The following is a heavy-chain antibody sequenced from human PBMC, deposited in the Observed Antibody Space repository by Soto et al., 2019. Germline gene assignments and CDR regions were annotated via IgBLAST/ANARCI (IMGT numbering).Heavy chain of an antibody. CDR2: IIPTSGTA. Sequence: QVQLVQSGSEVRKPGSSVKVSCKASGGTFSSDAFSWVRQAPGQGLEWMGGIIPTSGTANYAQKCQGRATIAADDSTSTAYMELSSLTSEDTAVYFCARGQGYCSGGICYYYYYGMDVWGQGTTVTGSS. J-gene: IGHJ6*02. CDR1: GGTFSSDA. D-gene: IGHD2-15*01. CDR3: ARGQGYCSGGICYYYYYGMDV. V-gene: IGHV1-69*01.